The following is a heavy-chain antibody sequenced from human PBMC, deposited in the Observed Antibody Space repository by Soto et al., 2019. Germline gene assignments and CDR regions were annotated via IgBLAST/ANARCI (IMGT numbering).Heavy chain of an antibody. Sequence: PVTLSRTCAVYGGSLNGYDWTGMRQRPGKGLEWIGEINHGGSTNYNPSLKGRVTISVDTSKNQFSLKLSSVTAADTAVYYCARNSSYYYDSSGYYVFDHWGQGTLVTVS. V-gene: IGHV4-34*01. D-gene: IGHD3-22*01. CDR2: INHGGST. J-gene: IGHJ4*02. CDR3: ARNSSYYYDSSGYYVFDH. CDR1: GGSLNGYD.